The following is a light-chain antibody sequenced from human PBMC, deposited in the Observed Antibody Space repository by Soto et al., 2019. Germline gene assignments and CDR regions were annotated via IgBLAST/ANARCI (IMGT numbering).Light chain of an antibody. V-gene: IGKV3-15*01. CDR2: GAS. Sequence: EIVMTQSPVTLSVSPGERATLSCRASQSISRNLAWYQQKLGQAPRLLIYGASTMATGIAARFSGSGSGTEFTLTISSLQSEDFGVYYCQQYNKGPVTFGQGTKVDIK. CDR3: QQYNKGPVT. J-gene: IGKJ1*01. CDR1: QSISRN.